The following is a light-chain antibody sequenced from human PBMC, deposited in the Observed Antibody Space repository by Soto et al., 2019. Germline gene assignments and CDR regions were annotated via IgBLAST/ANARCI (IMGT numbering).Light chain of an antibody. CDR2: GAS. Sequence: ENVLTQSPGTLSLSPGDRATLSCRASLSLSSSYLAWYQQKPGQAPRLLLYGASARAAGISDRFSGSGSGTDFTLTINRLEPEDFAVYYCLQYGSSPRTFGQGTKVEI. CDR1: LSLSSSY. J-gene: IGKJ1*01. CDR3: LQYGSSPRT. V-gene: IGKV3-20*01.